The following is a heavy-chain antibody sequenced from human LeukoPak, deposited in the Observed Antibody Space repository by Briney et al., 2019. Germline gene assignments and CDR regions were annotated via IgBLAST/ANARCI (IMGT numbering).Heavy chain of an antibody. V-gene: IGHV1-18*01. Sequence: ASVKVSCKASGYTFTSYSISWVRQAPGQGLEWMGWISAYNGNTNYAQKLQGRVTMTTDTSTSTAYMELRSLRSDDTAVYYCARAAMEWDYYYYYMDVWGKGTTVTVSS. CDR2: ISAYNGNT. CDR3: ARAAMEWDYYYYYMDV. J-gene: IGHJ6*03. D-gene: IGHD3-3*01. CDR1: GYTFTSYS.